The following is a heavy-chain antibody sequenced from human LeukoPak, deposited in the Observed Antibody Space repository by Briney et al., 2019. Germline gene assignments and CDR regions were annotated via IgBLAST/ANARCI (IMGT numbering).Heavy chain of an antibody. CDR2: ISSSSSYI. D-gene: IGHD6-6*01. CDR3: VRDRGSTSSGSLYYYYYYMDV. J-gene: IGHJ6*03. CDR1: GFTFSSYS. V-gene: IGHV3-21*01. Sequence: GGSLRLSCAASGFTFSSYSMNWVRQAPGKGLEWVSSISSSSSYIYYADSVKGRFTISRDNAKNSLYLQMNSLRAEDTAVYYCVRDRGSTSSGSLYYYYYYMDVWGKGTTVTVSS.